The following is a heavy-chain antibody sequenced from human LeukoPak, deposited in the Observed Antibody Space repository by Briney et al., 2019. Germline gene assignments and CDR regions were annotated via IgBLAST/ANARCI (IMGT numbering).Heavy chain of an antibody. J-gene: IGHJ4*02. CDR1: GFIFSSQW. V-gene: IGHV3-7*03. Sequence: GGSLRLSCEASGFIFSSQWMSWVRQAPGKGLEWVANIKRDGSETYYVNSVKGRFTISRDNAKNSLFLQMNSLRVEVTAVYYCASLDTAMVTWRDNWGQGTLVTVSS. CDR2: IKRDGSET. CDR3: ASLDTAMVTWRDN. D-gene: IGHD5-18*01.